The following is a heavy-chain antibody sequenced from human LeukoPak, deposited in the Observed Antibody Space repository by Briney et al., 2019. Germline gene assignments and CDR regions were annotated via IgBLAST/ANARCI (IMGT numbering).Heavy chain of an antibody. CDR2: IYHSGST. J-gene: IGHJ6*02. Sequence: SETLSLTCTVSGGSMSRYYWSWIRQPPGKGLEWIGYIYHSGSTNYNPSLKSRVTISVDTSKNQFSLKLSSVTAADAAVYYCARDLSGTTRDYYYGMDVWGQGTTVTVSS. V-gene: IGHV4-59*01. D-gene: IGHD1-1*01. CDR3: ARDLSGTTRDYYYGMDV. CDR1: GGSMSRYY.